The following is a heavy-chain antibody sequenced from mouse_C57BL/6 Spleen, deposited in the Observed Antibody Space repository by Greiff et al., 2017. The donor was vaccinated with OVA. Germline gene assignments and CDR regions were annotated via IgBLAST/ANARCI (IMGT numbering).Heavy chain of an antibody. Sequence: QVQLQQSGPGLVQPSQSLSITCTVSGFSLTSYGVHWVRQSPGKGLEWLGVIWSGGSTDYNAAFMSRLSITKDNSKSQVFFKMNSLQADDTAIYYCAKKGTTVVAPYAMDYWGQGTSVTVSS. V-gene: IGHV2-5*01. D-gene: IGHD1-1*01. CDR1: GFSLTSYG. J-gene: IGHJ4*01. CDR3: AKKGTTVVAPYAMDY. CDR2: IWSGGST.